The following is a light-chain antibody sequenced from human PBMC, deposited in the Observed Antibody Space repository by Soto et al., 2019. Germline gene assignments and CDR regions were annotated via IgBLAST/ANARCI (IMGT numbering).Light chain of an antibody. CDR2: AAS. CDR3: QKYNSAPHT. V-gene: IGKV1-27*01. CDR1: QGISNY. Sequence: DIQMTQSPSSLSASVGVIVTITSRASQGISNYLAWYQQNPGKVPKLLIYAASTLQSGIPSRFSGSGSGTDFTLTISSLQPEGVATYYCQKYNSAPHTFGQGTKLEIK. J-gene: IGKJ2*01.